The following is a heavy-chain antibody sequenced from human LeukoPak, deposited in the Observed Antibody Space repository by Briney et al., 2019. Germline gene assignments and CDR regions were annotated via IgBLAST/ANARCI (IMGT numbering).Heavy chain of an antibody. CDR3: ARDRARSNDY. Sequence: GGSLRLSCAASGFTFDDYAMHWVRQAPGKGLEWVSGISWNSGSIGYADSVKGRFTISRDNAKNSLYLQMNSLRAEDTAVYYYARDRARSNDYWGQGTLVTVSS. CDR2: ISWNSGSI. CDR1: GFTFDDYA. J-gene: IGHJ4*02. V-gene: IGHV3-9*01.